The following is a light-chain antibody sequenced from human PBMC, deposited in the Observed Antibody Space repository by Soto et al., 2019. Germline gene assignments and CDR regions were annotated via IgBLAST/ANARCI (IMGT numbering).Light chain of an antibody. CDR2: WAS. V-gene: IGKV4-1*01. J-gene: IGKJ2*01. CDR3: QQYYTTPQT. Sequence: DIVMTQSPDSLAVSLGERATIDCKSSQSLLYGGNDRNYLAWYQHKPGQSPKLIIYWASTREAGVPDRFSGSGSGTHFTLTISSLQAEDVAVYYCQQYYTTPQTFGQGTKVDIK. CDR1: QSLLYGGNDRNY.